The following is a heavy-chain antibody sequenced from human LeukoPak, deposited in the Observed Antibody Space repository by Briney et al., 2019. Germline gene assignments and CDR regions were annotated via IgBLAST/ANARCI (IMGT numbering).Heavy chain of an antibody. CDR3: SRDGKPDYNDIDF. J-gene: IGHJ4*02. D-gene: IGHD4-11*01. Sequence: GRSLRLSCAASGFTFSSYGMHWIRQASGRGLESVAVISQDGSAKYYAGSVEGRFTISRDNSKNTLYLQMNSLRTEDTALYFCSRDGKPDYNDIDFWGQGTLVTVSS. V-gene: IGHV3-30*19. CDR1: GFTFSSYG. CDR2: ISQDGSAK.